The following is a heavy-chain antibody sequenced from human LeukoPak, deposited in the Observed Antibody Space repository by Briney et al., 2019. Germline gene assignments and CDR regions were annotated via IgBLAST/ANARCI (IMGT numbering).Heavy chain of an antibody. D-gene: IGHD1-26*01. CDR3: AREPIVGATRYWFDP. V-gene: IGHV1-8*01. Sequence: VASVKVSCKASGDTFTSYDINWVRQATGQGLEWMGWMNPNSGNTAYAQKFQGRVTMTRNTSISTAYMELSNLRSEDTAVYYCAREPIVGATRYWFDPWGQGTLVTVSS. CDR1: GDTFTSYD. J-gene: IGHJ5*02. CDR2: MNPNSGNT.